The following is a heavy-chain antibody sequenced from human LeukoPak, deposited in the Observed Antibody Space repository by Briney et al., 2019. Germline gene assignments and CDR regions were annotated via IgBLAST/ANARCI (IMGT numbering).Heavy chain of an antibody. Sequence: GGSLRLSCTASGFXFSNDWISWVRQAPGKGLEWVAHIKQDGSEKYYVDSVKGRFTISRDNAKNSLYLQMNSLRAEDTAVYYCARDSSAFGGSDYWGQGTLVTVSS. D-gene: IGHD3-22*01. CDR1: GFXFSNDW. CDR2: IKQDGSEK. J-gene: IGHJ4*02. V-gene: IGHV3-7*04. CDR3: ARDSSAFGGSDY.